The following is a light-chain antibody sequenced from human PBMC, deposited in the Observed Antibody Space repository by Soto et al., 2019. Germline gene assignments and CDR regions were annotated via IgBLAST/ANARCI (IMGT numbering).Light chain of an antibody. CDR2: GAS. V-gene: IGKV3D-20*02. CDR1: ESVASNY. J-gene: IGKJ4*02. CDR3: QQRSSWPLT. Sequence: PGETATLSCRASESVASNYLAWYQQKPGQAPRLLVYGASTRATGIPDRFSGSGSGPDFTLSITRLQPEDCAVYFCQQRSSWPLTFGGGTKVEIK.